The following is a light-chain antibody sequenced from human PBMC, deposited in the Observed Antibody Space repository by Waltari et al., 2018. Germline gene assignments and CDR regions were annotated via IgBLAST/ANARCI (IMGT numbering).Light chain of an antibody. Sequence: EIMLTHSPGTLSLSPGARATLPCRASQNNNTYLAWYQHKPGQAPRLLIYDASSRATGIPDRFSGSGSGTDFSLTSSRLEPEDFAVYYCQKYGSLPATFGQGTKVEIK. CDR1: QNNNTY. J-gene: IGKJ1*01. CDR3: QKYGSLPAT. V-gene: IGKV3-20*01. CDR2: DAS.